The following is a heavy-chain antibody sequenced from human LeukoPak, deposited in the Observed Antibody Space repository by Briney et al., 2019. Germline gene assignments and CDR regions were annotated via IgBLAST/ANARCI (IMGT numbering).Heavy chain of an antibody. CDR3: TTDAGYSSRWYNY. CDR2: IKSKTDGGTT. CDR1: GFTFSNAY. Sequence: GGSLRLSCAASGFTFSNAYMSWVRQAPGKGLEWVGRIKSKTDGGTTDYAAPVKGRFTISRDDSKNTLYLQMNSLKTEDTAVYYCTTDAGYSSRWYNYWGQGTLVTVSS. J-gene: IGHJ4*02. V-gene: IGHV3-15*01. D-gene: IGHD6-13*01.